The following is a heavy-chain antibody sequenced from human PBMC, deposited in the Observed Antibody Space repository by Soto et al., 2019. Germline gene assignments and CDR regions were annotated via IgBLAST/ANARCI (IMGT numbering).Heavy chain of an antibody. Sequence: QVQLVESGGGVVQPGRSLRLSCAASGFTFSNYGMHWVRQAPGKGLEWVAIIWYDGSNKYYADSVKGRFTISRDNSKNPLYLQMNSLRAEDTAVYYCARDPSNGYDSDIDSWGQGTLVTVSS. CDR1: GFTFSNYG. V-gene: IGHV3-33*01. D-gene: IGHD5-12*01. CDR2: IWYDGSNK. CDR3: ARDPSNGYDSDIDS. J-gene: IGHJ4*02.